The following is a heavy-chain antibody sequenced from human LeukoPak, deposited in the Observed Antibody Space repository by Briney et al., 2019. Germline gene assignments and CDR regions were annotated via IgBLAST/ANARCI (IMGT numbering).Heavy chain of an antibody. V-gene: IGHV4-59*01. Sequence: SETLSLTCNVSGASISGYYWSWIRQPPGKGLEWIGFIDYTGSTNYNPSLKSRVTISVDTSKNQFSLKLSSVTAADTAVYYCARDHPGWWVWGQGTTVTVSS. CDR3: ARDHPGWWV. CDR2: IDYTGST. CDR1: GASISGYY. D-gene: IGHD2-15*01. J-gene: IGHJ6*02.